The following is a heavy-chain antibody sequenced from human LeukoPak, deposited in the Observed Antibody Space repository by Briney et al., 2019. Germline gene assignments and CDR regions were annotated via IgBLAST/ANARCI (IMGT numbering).Heavy chain of an antibody. Sequence: SETLSLTCTVSGGSVSSESYYWSWIRQPPGKGLEYIGYIYYSGTTNYNPSLKGRVTISVDTSKNQFSLKVRSVTAADTAVYYCARVFYSSGWSSFDYWGQGTLVTVSS. J-gene: IGHJ4*02. CDR2: IYYSGTT. CDR1: GGSVSSESYY. D-gene: IGHD6-19*01. V-gene: IGHV4-61*01. CDR3: ARVFYSSGWSSFDY.